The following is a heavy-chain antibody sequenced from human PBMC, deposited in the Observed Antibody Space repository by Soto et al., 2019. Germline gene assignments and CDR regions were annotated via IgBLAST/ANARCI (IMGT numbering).Heavy chain of an antibody. D-gene: IGHD5-12*01. Sequence: GGSLRLSCAASGFTFSSYGMHWVRQAPGKGLEWVAVIWYDGSNKYYADSVKGRFTISRDNSKNTLYLQMNSLRAEDTAVYYCATFDRGYSGYKPSHLYYFDYWGQGTLVTVSS. V-gene: IGHV3-33*01. J-gene: IGHJ4*02. CDR2: IWYDGSNK. CDR1: GFTFSSYG. CDR3: ATFDRGYSGYKPSHLYYFDY.